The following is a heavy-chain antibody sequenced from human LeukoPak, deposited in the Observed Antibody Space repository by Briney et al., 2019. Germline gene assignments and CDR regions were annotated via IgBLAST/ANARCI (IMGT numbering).Heavy chain of an antibody. CDR3: AKGVRITMVRGAFDI. D-gene: IGHD3-10*01. Sequence: GGSLRLSCAASGFTFSRYWMSWVRQAPGKGLEWVSGISWNSGSIGYADSVKGRFTISRDNAKNSLYLQMNSLRAEDTALYYCAKGVRITMVRGAFDIWGQGTMVTVSS. CDR1: GFTFSRYW. J-gene: IGHJ3*02. CDR2: ISWNSGSI. V-gene: IGHV3-9*01.